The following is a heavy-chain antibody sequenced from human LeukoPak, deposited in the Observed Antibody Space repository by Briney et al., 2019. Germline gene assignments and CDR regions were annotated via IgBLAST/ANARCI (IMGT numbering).Heavy chain of an antibody. CDR1: GYSFTSYW. CDR2: IYPGDSDT. J-gene: IGHJ3*02. CDR3: ARHCSGGSCYSDAFDI. V-gene: IGHV5-51*01. Sequence: GESLKISCKGSGYSFTSYWIGWVRQMPGKGLEWMGIIYPGDSDTRYSPSFQGQVTISADKSISTAYLQWSSLKASDAAMYYCARHCSGGSCYSDAFDIWGQGTMVTVSS. D-gene: IGHD2-15*01.